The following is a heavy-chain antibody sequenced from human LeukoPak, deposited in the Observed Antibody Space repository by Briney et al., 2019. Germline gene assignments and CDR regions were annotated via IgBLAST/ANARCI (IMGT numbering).Heavy chain of an antibody. D-gene: IGHD4-17*01. J-gene: IGHJ3*02. Sequence: ASVKVSCKASGYTFTSYDINWVRQATGQGLEWMGWMNPNSGNTGYAQKFQGRVTMTRNTSISTAYMGLSSLRSEDTAVYYCARVYGDYSGLEAFDIWGQGTMVTVSS. V-gene: IGHV1-8*01. CDR1: GYTFTSYD. CDR3: ARVYGDYSGLEAFDI. CDR2: MNPNSGNT.